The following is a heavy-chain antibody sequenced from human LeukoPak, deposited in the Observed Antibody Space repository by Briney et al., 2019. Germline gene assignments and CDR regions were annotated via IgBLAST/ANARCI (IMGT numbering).Heavy chain of an antibody. CDR1: GFTFSSYG. D-gene: IGHD3-3*01. J-gene: IGHJ6*02. CDR3: ARDAIDYDFWSGYSLLYGMDV. CDR2: LWYDGSDK. V-gene: IGHV3-33*01. Sequence: GSLRLSCAASGFTFSSYGMHWVRQAPGKGLEWVAVLWYDGSDKYYADSVKGRFTISRDNSKNTLYLQMNSLRAEDAAVYYCARDAIDYDFWSGYSLLYGMDVWGQGTTVTVSS.